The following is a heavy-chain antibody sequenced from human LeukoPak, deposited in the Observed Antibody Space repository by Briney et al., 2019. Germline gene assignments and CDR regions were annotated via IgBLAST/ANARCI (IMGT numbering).Heavy chain of an antibody. Sequence: SETLSLTCADYGGSFSGYYWSWIRQPPGKGLEWIGEINHSGSTNYNPSLKSRVTISVDTSKNQFSLKLSSVTAADTAVYYCARDTYYYDSSGYYFIYAFDIWGQGTMVTVSS. J-gene: IGHJ3*02. CDR2: INHSGST. V-gene: IGHV4-34*01. CDR1: GGSFSGYY. CDR3: ARDTYYYDSSGYYFIYAFDI. D-gene: IGHD3-22*01.